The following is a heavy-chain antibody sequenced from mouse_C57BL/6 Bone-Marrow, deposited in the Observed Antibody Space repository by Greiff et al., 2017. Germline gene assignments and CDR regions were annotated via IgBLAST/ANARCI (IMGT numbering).Heavy chain of an antibody. Sequence: EVKLVESGPELVKPGASVKISCKASGYSFTDYNMNWVKQSNGKSLEWIGVINPNYGTTSYNQKFKGKATLTVAQSSSTAYMQLNSLTSEDSAVYYCARIFFITTVVATGYFDVWGTGTTVTVSS. CDR2: INPNYGTT. J-gene: IGHJ1*03. V-gene: IGHV1-39*01. D-gene: IGHD1-1*01. CDR3: ARIFFITTVVATGYFDV. CDR1: GYSFTDYN.